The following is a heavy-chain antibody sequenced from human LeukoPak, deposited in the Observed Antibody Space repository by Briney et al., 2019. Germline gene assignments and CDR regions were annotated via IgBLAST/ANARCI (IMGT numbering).Heavy chain of an antibody. CDR3: VRDDGATKPC. D-gene: IGHD1-26*01. Sequence: GGSLRLSCAASGFTLSSYWMSWVCQAPGKGLEWVANIKRDGSEKYYVDSVKGRFTISRDNAKNSLYLQMNSLRVEDTAAYYCVRDDGATKPCWGQGTLVTVSS. J-gene: IGHJ4*02. CDR1: GFTLSSYW. CDR2: IKRDGSEK. V-gene: IGHV3-7*01.